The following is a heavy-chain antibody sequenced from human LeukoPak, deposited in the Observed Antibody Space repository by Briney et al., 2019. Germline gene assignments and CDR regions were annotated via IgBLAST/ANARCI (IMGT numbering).Heavy chain of an antibody. CDR2: INHSGST. CDR3: ARVSPEKDAFDI. V-gene: IGHV4-34*01. J-gene: IGHJ3*02. CDR1: GGSFSGYY. Sequence: SETLSLTCAVYGGSFSGYYWSWIRQPPGKGLEWIGEINHSGSTNYNPSLKSRVTISVDTSKNQFSLKLSSVTAADTAVYYCARVSPEKDAFDIWGQGTMVTVSS.